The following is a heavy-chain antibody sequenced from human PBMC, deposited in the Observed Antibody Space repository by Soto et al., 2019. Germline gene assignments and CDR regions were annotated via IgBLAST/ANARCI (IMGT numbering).Heavy chain of an antibody. D-gene: IGHD6-13*01. CDR1: GFTVSSNY. CDR2: IYSGGST. CDR3: ARERAAAGIGYFDD. V-gene: IGHV3-66*01. Sequence: EVQLVESGGGLVQPGGSLRLSCAASGFTVSSNYMSWVRQAPGKGLEWVSVIYSGGSTYYADSVKGRFTISRDNSKNTLYLQMTSLRAEDTAVYYCARERAAAGIGYFDDWGQGTLVTFSS. J-gene: IGHJ4*02.